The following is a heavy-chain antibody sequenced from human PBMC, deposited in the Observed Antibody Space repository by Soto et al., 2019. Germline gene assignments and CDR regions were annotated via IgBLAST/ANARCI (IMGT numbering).Heavy chain of an antibody. D-gene: IGHD2-15*01. CDR3: ARASGYCSGGSCPVGWFDP. CDR1: GGSISSGGYS. Sequence: QLQLQESGSGLVKPSQTLSLTCAVSGGSISSGGYSWSWIRQPPGKGLEWIGDIYHSGSTYYNPSLKGRVTLAVDRSKKQFARKLSSVTAADTAVYYGARASGYCSGGSCPVGWFDPWGQGTLVTVSS. V-gene: IGHV4-30-2*01. J-gene: IGHJ5*02. CDR2: IYHSGST.